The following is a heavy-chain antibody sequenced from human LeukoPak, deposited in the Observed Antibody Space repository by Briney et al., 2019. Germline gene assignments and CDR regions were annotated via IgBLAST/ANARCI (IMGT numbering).Heavy chain of an antibody. Sequence: ASVKVSCKASGYTFTGYYMHWVRQAPGQGLEWMGWINPNSGGTNYAQKFQGRVTMTRDTSISTAYMELSRLRSDDTAVYYCARGNCSSTSCYRPYYYYGMDVWGQGTTVIVPS. CDR2: INPNSGGT. D-gene: IGHD2-2*01. CDR1: GYTFTGYY. J-gene: IGHJ6*02. V-gene: IGHV1-2*02. CDR3: ARGNCSSTSCYRPYYYYGMDV.